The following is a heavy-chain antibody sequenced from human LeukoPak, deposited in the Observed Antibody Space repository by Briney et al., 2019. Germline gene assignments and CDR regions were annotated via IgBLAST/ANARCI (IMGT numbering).Heavy chain of an antibody. Sequence: SETLSLTCTVSGGSISSYYWSWIRQPPGKGLEWIGYIYYSGSTNYNPSLKSRVTISVDTSKNQFSLKLSSVTAADTAVYYCARVSGYSSGWENYYYYYMDVWGKGTTVTISS. CDR1: GGSISSYY. CDR3: ARVSGYSSGWENYYYYYMDV. D-gene: IGHD6-19*01. V-gene: IGHV4-59*01. J-gene: IGHJ6*03. CDR2: IYYSGST.